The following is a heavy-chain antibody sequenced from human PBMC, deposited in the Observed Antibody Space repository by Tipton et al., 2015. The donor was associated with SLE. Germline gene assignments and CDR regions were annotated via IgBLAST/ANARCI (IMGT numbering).Heavy chain of an antibody. CDR1: GGAVIHNY. D-gene: IGHD3-3*01. CDR3: ARKNPYDFWSGYDAFDI. V-gene: IGHV4-59*02. CDR2: IYYSGST. J-gene: IGHJ3*02. Sequence: TLSLTCSVSGGAVIHNYWSWIRQPPGKGLEWIGYIYYSGSTNYNPSLKSRVTISVDTSKNQFSLKLSSVTAADTAVYYCARKNPYDFWSGYDAFDIWGQGTMVTVSS.